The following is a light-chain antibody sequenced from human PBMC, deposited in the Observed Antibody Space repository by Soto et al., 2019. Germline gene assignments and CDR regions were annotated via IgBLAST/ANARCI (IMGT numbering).Light chain of an antibody. CDR3: QSYDSSQDVV. J-gene: IGLJ2*01. CDR2: ETC. Sequence: QPVLTQPPSVSGAPGQRVTISCTGSSSNIGAGYDVHWYQQIPGTAPKLLLCETCDRASGAPDRFSGSKSGTSASLTITGLQAEDEADYYCQSYDSSQDVVFGGGTKLTVL. CDR1: SSNIGAGYD. V-gene: IGLV1-40*01.